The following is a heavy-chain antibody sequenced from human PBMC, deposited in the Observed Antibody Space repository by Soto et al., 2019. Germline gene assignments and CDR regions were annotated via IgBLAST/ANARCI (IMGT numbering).Heavy chain of an antibody. Sequence: SLKVSCKASGGTFSSYAISWVRQAPGQGLEWMGGIIPIFGTANYAQKFQGRVTITADESTSTAYMELSSLRSEDTAVYYCALRPALDPGWFDLWGRGTLVTVSS. V-gene: IGHV1-69*13. J-gene: IGHJ2*01. CDR1: GGTFSSYA. CDR3: ALRPALDPGWFDL. CDR2: IIPIFGTA. D-gene: IGHD3-9*01.